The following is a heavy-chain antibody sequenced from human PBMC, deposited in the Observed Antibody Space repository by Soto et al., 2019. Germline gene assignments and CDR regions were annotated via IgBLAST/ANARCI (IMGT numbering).Heavy chain of an antibody. Sequence: SDFLPLTRTVSVGSKSCSSNHRGWIRQPPGKGLEWIGNIYYSENTYYNPSLKSRVTISVDTSKNQFSLRLTSVTAADTAVYYCATHPPYGPLDHWGRGTLVTVSS. V-gene: IGHV4-39*01. CDR2: IYYSENT. CDR1: VGSKSCSSNH. D-gene: IGHD4-17*01. CDR3: ATHPPYGPLDH. J-gene: IGHJ4*02.